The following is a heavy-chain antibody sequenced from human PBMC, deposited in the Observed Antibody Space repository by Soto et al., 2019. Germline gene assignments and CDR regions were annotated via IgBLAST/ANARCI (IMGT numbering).Heavy chain of an antibody. CDR1: GYSFTIYA. J-gene: IGHJ4*02. Sequence: ASLKVSCKASGYSFTIYARHCVRQAPGQRLEWMGWINAGNGNTKYSQKFQGRVTITRDTSASTAYMELSSLRSEDTAVYYCARDRGLPHIFDYWGQGTLVTAPQ. D-gene: IGHD4-17*01. CDR2: INAGNGNT. V-gene: IGHV1-3*01. CDR3: ARDRGLPHIFDY.